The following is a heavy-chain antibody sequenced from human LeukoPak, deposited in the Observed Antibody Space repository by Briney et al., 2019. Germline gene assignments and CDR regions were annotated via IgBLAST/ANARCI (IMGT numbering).Heavy chain of an antibody. V-gene: IGHV1-46*01. J-gene: IGHJ3*02. D-gene: IGHD6-13*01. Sequence: ASVKVSSKASGYTLTTHYMHWVRQAPGQGLESMGIINPSGGSTSYAQKFQGRVTVTRDMSTNTVYMELSSLSSEDTAVYFCARAIGTAGGAFDNWGQGTMVTVSS. CDR2: INPSGGST. CDR1: GYTLTTHY. CDR3: ARAIGTAGGAFDN.